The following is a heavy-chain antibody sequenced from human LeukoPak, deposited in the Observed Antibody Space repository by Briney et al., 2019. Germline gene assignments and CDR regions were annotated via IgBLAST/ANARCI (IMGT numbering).Heavy chain of an antibody. V-gene: IGHV1-46*01. Sequence: VASVKVSCKASGYTFTSYGISWVRQAPGQGLEWMGLINPTGTGTNYAQKFRGRVTLTRDTSTTTVYMELSSLRSEDSAVYYCARGESGGYFDYWGQGTLVTVSS. CDR2: INPTGTGT. J-gene: IGHJ4*02. CDR3: ARGESGGYFDY. CDR1: GYTFTSYG. D-gene: IGHD2-8*02.